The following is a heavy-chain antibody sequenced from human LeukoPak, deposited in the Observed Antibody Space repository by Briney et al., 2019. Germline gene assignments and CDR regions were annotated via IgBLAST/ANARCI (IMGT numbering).Heavy chain of an antibody. D-gene: IGHD2-8*01. CDR2: ISGSGGST. Sequence: GRSLRLSCAASGFTFSSYAMSWVRQAQGKGREWVSAISGSGGSTYYADSVKGRFTISRDNSKNTLYLQMNSLRAEDTAVYYCAKGNVLMVYASFPDYWGQGTLVTVSS. V-gene: IGHV3-23*01. CDR3: AKGNVLMVYASFPDY. CDR1: GFTFSSYA. J-gene: IGHJ4*02.